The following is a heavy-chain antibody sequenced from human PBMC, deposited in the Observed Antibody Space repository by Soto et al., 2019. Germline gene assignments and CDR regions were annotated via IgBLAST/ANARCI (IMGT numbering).Heavy chain of an antibody. V-gene: IGHV1-8*01. J-gene: IGHJ5*02. Sequence: ASVKVSCKASGYTFTTYDINWVRQATQQGLEWMGWMNPKTGTTGFAQKFQDRLTMTRNTPISTAYMELSSLTSEDTAVYYCARDQSWQELVWWFDPWGQGTLVTVSS. CDR1: GYTFTTYD. D-gene: IGHD6-13*01. CDR2: MNPKTGTT. CDR3: ARDQSWQELVWWFDP.